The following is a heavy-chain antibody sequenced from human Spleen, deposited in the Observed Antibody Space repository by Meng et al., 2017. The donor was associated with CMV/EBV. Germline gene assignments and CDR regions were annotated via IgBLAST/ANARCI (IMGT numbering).Heavy chain of an antibody. Sequence: QVQLVESGXGVVQPXGSLRLXXXASGFTFSSYAMHWVRQAPGKGLEWVAVISYDGSNKYYADSVKGRFTISRDNSKNTLYLQMNSLRAEDTAVYYCARGMTTVTHGGDYWGPGTLVTVSS. CDR1: GFTFSSYA. CDR2: ISYDGSNK. D-gene: IGHD4-17*01. J-gene: IGHJ4*02. V-gene: IGHV3-30-3*01. CDR3: ARGMTTVTHGGDY.